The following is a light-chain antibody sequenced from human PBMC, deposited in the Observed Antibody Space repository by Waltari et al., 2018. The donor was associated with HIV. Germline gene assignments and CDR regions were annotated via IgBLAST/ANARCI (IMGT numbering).Light chain of an antibody. J-gene: IGLJ3*02. V-gene: IGLV1-40*01. CDR1: TTNIRAGYD. CDR3: QSYDISLSGSWV. Sequence: QSVLTQPPSVSGAPGQRVTISCFGHTTNIRAGYDVTWYQQFPRTTPKLLVYGKNNRPSGVPDRFSDSKSGISASLAIAGLQAEDEAVYYCQSYDISLSGSWVFGGGTKLTVL. CDR2: GKN.